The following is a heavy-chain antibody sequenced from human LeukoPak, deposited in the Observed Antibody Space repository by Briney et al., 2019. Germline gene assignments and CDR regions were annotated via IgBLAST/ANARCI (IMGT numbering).Heavy chain of an antibody. Sequence: PSETLSLTCTVSGGSISSYYWGWIRQPPGKRLEWSGNIYYSGSTYYNPSLKSRVTISVDTSKNQFSLKLSSVTAADTAVYYCARTPSMNTIFGVVIIPIFDYWGQGTLVTVSS. CDR3: ARTPSMNTIFGVVIIPIFDY. CDR2: IYYSGST. V-gene: IGHV4-39*01. D-gene: IGHD3-3*01. J-gene: IGHJ4*02. CDR1: GGSISSYY.